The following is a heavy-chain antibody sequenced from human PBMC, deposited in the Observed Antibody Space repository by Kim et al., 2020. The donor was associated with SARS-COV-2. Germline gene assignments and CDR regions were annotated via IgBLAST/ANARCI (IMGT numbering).Heavy chain of an antibody. CDR1: GFTFSSYA. Sequence: GGSLRLSCAASGFTFSSYAMTWVRQAPGKGLEWVSLIFGGGSSTYYADPVKGRFTISRDNSKNTLYLQMNSLRAEDTAVYYCAKTGSSSAYYPGYWGQGTLVTVSS. J-gene: IGHJ4*02. V-gene: IGHV3-23*03. CDR2: IFGGGSST. CDR3: AKTGSSSAYYPGY. D-gene: IGHD3-22*01.